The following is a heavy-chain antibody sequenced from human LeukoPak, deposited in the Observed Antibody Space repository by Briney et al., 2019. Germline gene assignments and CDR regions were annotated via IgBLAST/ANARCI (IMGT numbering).Heavy chain of an antibody. CDR1: GFTFSSYW. CDR2: IKQDGSEK. J-gene: IGHJ4*02. Sequence: PGGSLRLSCAASGFTFSSYWMSWVRQAPGKGLEWVANIKQDGSEKYYVGPVKGRFTISRDNAKNSLFLQMDSLRAEDTAVYYCASGRQMGYWGQGALVTVSS. D-gene: IGHD5-24*01. V-gene: IGHV3-7*03. CDR3: ASGRQMGY.